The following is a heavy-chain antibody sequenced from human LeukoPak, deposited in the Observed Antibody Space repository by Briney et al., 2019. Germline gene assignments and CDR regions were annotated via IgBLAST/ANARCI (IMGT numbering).Heavy chain of an antibody. V-gene: IGHV3-23*01. CDR2: ISGDGGST. J-gene: IGHJ4*02. CDR3: AKRVGGTPHY. Sequence: PGGSLRLSCAASGFTFSIYAMTWLRQAPGKGLEWVSAISGDGGSTDYADSVKGRFTISRDNSKNTLYLQMNSLRAEDTALYYCAKRVGGTPHYWGLGTVVTVSS. CDR1: GFTFSIYA. D-gene: IGHD1-26*01.